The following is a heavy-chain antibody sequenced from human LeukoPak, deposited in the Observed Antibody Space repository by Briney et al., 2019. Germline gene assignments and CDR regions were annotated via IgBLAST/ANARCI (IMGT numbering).Heavy chain of an antibody. D-gene: IGHD1-1*01. CDR1: GYTFTSYG. CDR2: ISTYSSDT. Sequence: GASVKVSCKTSGYTFTSYGLRWVRQAPGQGLEWMGWISTYSSDTYYAQRVQGRLTTATDISTNTAYLEIRSLTSDDTAVYFCAGDHNWVVDYWGQGTLVTVSS. CDR3: AGDHNWVVDY. J-gene: IGHJ4*02. V-gene: IGHV1-18*01.